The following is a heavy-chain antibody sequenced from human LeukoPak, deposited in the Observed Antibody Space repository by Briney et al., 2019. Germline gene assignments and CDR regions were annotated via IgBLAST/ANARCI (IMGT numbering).Heavy chain of an antibody. D-gene: IGHD6-19*01. CDR3: AREVAVAGTSNVDY. V-gene: IGHV1-8*01. J-gene: IGHJ4*02. CDR1: GYTFTSYD. Sequence: GASVKVSCKASGYTFTSYDINWVRQATGQGLEWMGWMNPNSGNTGYAQKFQGRVTMTRNTSISTAYMELSSLRSEDTAVYYCAREVAVAGTSNVDYWGQGTLVTVFS. CDR2: MNPNSGNT.